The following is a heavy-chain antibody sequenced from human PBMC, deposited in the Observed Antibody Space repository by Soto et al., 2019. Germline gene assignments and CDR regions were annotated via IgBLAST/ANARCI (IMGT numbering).Heavy chain of an antibody. V-gene: IGHV4-39*01. J-gene: IGHJ3*02. Sequence: QLQLQESGPGLVKPSETLSLTCTVSGGSISSSSYYWGWIRQPPGKGLEWIGSIYYSGSTYYNPSLQSRVTISVDTSKNQFSLKLSSVTAADTAVYYCASGRRYCSGGSCSLDAFDIWGQGTMVTVSS. CDR2: IYYSGST. CDR1: GGSISSSSYY. D-gene: IGHD2-15*01. CDR3: ASGRRYCSGGSCSLDAFDI.